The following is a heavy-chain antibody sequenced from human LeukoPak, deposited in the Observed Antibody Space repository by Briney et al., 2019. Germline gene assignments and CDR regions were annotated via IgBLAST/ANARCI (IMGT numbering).Heavy chain of an antibody. J-gene: IGHJ4*02. D-gene: IGHD6-25*01. CDR1: GGSISSGGYY. V-gene: IGHV4-30-2*01. CDR3: ARDYRGSADY. Sequence: SETLSLTRTVSGGSISSGGYYWSWIRQPPGKGLEWIGYIYHSGSTYYNPSLKSRVTISVDRSKNQFSLKLSSVTAADTAVYYCARDYRGSADYWGQGTLVTVSS. CDR2: IYHSGST.